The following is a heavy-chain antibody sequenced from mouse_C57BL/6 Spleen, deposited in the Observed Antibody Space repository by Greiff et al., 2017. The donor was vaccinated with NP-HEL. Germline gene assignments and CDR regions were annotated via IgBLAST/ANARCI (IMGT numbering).Heavy chain of an antibody. V-gene: IGHV1-7*01. Sequence: VQLQQSGAELAKPGASVKLSCKASGYTFTSYRMHWVKQRPGQGLEWIGYINPSSGYTKYNQKFKDKATLTADKSSSTAYMQLSSLTSEDSAVYYCARGRDNWDDFDYWGQGTTLTVSS. CDR2: INPSSGYT. CDR1: GYTFTSYR. D-gene: IGHD4-1*01. CDR3: ARGRDNWDDFDY. J-gene: IGHJ2*01.